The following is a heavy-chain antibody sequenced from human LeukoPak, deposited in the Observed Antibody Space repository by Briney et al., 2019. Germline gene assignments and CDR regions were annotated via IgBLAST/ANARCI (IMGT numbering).Heavy chain of an antibody. CDR3: ARESPVAATGRSWFDS. CDR1: GFSFSDYA. V-gene: IGHV3-21*04. J-gene: IGHJ5*01. Sequence: GGSLRLSCVGSGFSFSDYALEWVRQPPGKGLEWVSSISSSSSYIYYADSVKGRFTISRDNAKNSLYLQMNSLRAEDTALYYCARESPVAATGRSWFDSWGQGTLVTVSS. CDR2: ISSSSSYI. D-gene: IGHD6-13*01.